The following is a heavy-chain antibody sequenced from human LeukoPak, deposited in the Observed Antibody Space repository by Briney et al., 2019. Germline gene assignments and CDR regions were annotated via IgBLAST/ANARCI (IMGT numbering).Heavy chain of an antibody. Sequence: SVEVSCKTPGGTFTSYAISWVRQAPGQGLEWMGKIIPISGTTNYAQKFQGRVTITADESTSTAYIELSSLRSEETALYYCARKLRLGGNWFDPWGQGTLVTVSS. V-gene: IGHV1-69*15. D-gene: IGHD1-26*01. J-gene: IGHJ5*02. CDR1: GGTFTSYA. CDR2: IIPISGTT. CDR3: ARKLRLGGNWFDP.